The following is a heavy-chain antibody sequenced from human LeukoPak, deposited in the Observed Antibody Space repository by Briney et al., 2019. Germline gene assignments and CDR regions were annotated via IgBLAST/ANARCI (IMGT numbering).Heavy chain of an antibody. Sequence: GGSLRLSCAASGFTFDDYAMHWVRQAPGKGLEWVSGISWNSGSIGYADSVKGRFTISRDNAKNSLYLQMNSLRAGDTALYYCAKDMKDYYYYGMDVWGQGTTVTVPS. CDR2: ISWNSGSI. V-gene: IGHV3-9*01. J-gene: IGHJ6*02. CDR3: AKDMKDYYYYGMDV. CDR1: GFTFDDYA.